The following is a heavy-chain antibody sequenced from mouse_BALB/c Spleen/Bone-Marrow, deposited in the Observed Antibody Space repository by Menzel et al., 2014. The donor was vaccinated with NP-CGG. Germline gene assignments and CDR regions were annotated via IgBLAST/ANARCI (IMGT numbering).Heavy chain of an antibody. CDR1: GFTFSNYG. D-gene: IGHD2-4*01. J-gene: IGHJ3*01. V-gene: IGHV5-6-3*01. Sequence: EVKLVESGGGLVRPGGSLKLSCAASGFTFSNYGMSWVRQTPDKRLEFVATINTNGGEIYYPDSVKGRFTISRDNAKNTLYLQMRSLKSEDTAMYYCARGDDYVSWFAYWGQGTLVTVSA. CDR2: INTNGGEI. CDR3: ARGDDYVSWFAY.